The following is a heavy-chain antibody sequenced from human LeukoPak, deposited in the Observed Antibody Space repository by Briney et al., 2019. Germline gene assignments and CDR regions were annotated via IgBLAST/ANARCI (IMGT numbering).Heavy chain of an antibody. CDR3: AKGLVRGVIGAFDI. CDR1: GFTFDDYA. V-gene: IGHV3-9*01. J-gene: IGHJ3*02. D-gene: IGHD3-10*01. Sequence: SLRPSCAASGFTFDDYAMHWVRQAPGKGLEWVSGISWNSGSIGYADSVKGRFTISRDNAKNSLYLQMNSLRAEDAALYYCAKGLVRGVIGAFDIWGQGTMVTVSS. CDR2: ISWNSGSI.